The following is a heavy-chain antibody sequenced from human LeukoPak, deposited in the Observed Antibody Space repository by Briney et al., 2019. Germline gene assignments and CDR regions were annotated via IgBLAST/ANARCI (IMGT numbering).Heavy chain of an antibody. CDR3: ARAAQPGFDP. CDR2: ISSSSSTI. J-gene: IGHJ5*02. Sequence: GGSLRLSRAASGFTFSSYSMNWVRQAPGKGLEWVLYISSSSSTIYYADSVKGRFTISRDNAKKSLYLQMNSLRAEDTAVYYCARAAQPGFDPWGQGTLVTVSS. CDR1: GFTFSSYS. V-gene: IGHV3-48*01. D-gene: IGHD1-14*01.